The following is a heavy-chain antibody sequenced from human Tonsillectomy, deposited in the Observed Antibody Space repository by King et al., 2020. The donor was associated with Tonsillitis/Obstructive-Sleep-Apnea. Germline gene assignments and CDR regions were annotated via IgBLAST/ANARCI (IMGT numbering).Heavy chain of an antibody. D-gene: IGHD6-13*01. V-gene: IGHV3-7*01. CDR3: ARLGIAAAGPSTNWFDP. Sequence: VQLVESGGGLVQPGGSLRLSCAASGFTFSSYWMSWVRQAPGKGLEWVANIKKDGSEKYYVDSVKGRFTISRDNAKNSLYLQMNSLRAEDTAVYYCARLGIAAAGPSTNWFDPWGQGTLVTVSS. CDR2: IKKDGSEK. CDR1: GFTFSSYW. J-gene: IGHJ5*02.